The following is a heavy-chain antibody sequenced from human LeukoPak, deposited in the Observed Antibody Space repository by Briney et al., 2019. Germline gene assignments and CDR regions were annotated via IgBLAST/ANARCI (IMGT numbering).Heavy chain of an antibody. Sequence: PGGSLRLSCAAPGFTFSSYGMHWVRQAPGKGLEWVAFIRYDGSNKYYADSVKGRFTISRDNSKNTLYLQMNSLRAEDTAVYYCAKERGDIVVVPAATADYFDYWGQGTLVTVSS. D-gene: IGHD2-2*01. CDR1: GFTFSSYG. CDR2: IRYDGSNK. CDR3: AKERGDIVVVPAATADYFDY. J-gene: IGHJ4*02. V-gene: IGHV3-30*02.